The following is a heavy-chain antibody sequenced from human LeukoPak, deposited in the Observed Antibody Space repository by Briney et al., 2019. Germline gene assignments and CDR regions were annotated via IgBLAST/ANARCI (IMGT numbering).Heavy chain of an antibody. V-gene: IGHV3-23*01. CDR2: ISGSGGST. J-gene: IGHJ6*02. Sequence: AGSLSLSCAASGFTFSSYDRTWVRQAPGKGLEWVSVISGSGGSTYYADSVKGRITTARANSKTTLYLQMNSLRAEDTAVYYCAKAPAGAAAAYYYYGMDVWGQGTTVTVSS. CDR1: GFTFSSYD. D-gene: IGHD6-13*01. CDR3: AKAPAGAAAAYYYYGMDV.